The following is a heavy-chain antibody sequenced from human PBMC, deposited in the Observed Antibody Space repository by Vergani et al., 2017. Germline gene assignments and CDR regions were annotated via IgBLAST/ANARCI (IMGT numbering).Heavy chain of an antibody. V-gene: IGHV4-34*01. J-gene: IGHJ4*02. CDR3: ARMTGYNNDY. CDR2: INHSGST. CDR1: GGSISGYY. Sequence: QVQLQESGPGLVKPSETLSLTCTVSGGSISGYYWSWIRQPPGKGLEWIGEINHSGSTNYNPSLKSRVTISVDTSKNQFSLKLSSVTAADTAVYYCARMTGYNNDYWGQGTLVTVSS. D-gene: IGHD5-24*01.